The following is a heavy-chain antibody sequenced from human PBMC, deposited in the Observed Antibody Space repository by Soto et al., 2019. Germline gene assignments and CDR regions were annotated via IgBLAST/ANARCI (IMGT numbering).Heavy chain of an antibody. CDR1: GGCISSGCYY. V-gene: IGHV4-31*03. CDR3: PRDPPTAAINGHYGMDV. D-gene: IGHD2-2*01. J-gene: IGHJ6*02. Sequence: SLSLTCTVCGGCISSGCYYWSWIRQHPGKGLEWIGYIYYSGSTYYNPSLKSRVTISVDTSKNQFSLKLSSVTAADTAVYYCPRDPPTAAINGHYGMDVCGQRTTVTVSS. CDR2: IYYSGST.